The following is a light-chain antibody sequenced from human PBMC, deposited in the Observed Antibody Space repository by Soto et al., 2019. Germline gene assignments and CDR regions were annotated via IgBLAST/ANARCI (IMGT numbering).Light chain of an antibody. Sequence: QSALTQPASVSGSPGQSITISCTGTSSDVGTYNLVSWYQQYPGKAPKLMIYEVSKRPSGVSSRFSGSKSGNTASLTISGLQAEDEADYYCCSYAGTSTFYVFGTGTQLTVL. CDR2: EVS. CDR3: CSYAGTSTFYV. V-gene: IGLV2-23*02. CDR1: SSDVGTYNL. J-gene: IGLJ1*01.